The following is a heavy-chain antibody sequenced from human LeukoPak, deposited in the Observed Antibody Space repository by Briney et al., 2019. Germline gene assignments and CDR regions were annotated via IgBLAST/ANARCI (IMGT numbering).Heavy chain of an antibody. CDR3: ARLRRNSDRSGFYYYYDN. D-gene: IGHD3-22*01. Sequence: GGSLRLSCAASGFTFSSYSFNWVRQAPGKGLEWISSINTVASYIYYADSVRGRFTISRDNAENSLWLQMNGLRAEDSAVYYCARLRRNSDRSGFYYYYDNWGQGTLVTVSS. CDR2: INTVASYI. J-gene: IGHJ4*02. V-gene: IGHV3-21*01. CDR1: GFTFSSYS.